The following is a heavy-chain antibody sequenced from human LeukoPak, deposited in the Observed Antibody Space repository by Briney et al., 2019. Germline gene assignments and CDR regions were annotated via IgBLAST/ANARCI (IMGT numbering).Heavy chain of an antibody. J-gene: IGHJ4*02. CDR3: ARDGSAYNLDY. Sequence: GGSLRLTCAASGFSLSPSWMHWVRQAPGKGLEWVSRIKNDGSWINYADSVKGRFTVSRDNAKNTLNLQMNSQRAEDTAVYFCARDGSAYNLDYWGQGVLVTVSS. CDR2: IKNDGSWI. D-gene: IGHD3-16*01. V-gene: IGHV3-74*01. CDR1: GFSLSPSW.